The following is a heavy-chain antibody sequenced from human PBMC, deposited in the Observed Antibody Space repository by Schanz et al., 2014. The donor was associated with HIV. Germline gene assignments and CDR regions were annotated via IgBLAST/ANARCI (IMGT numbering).Heavy chain of an antibody. CDR2: IYYTGNT. D-gene: IGHD3-9*01. Sequence: QVQLQESGPGLVKPSQTLSLTCTVSGGSISSGGYYWSWIRQPPGKGLEWMGYIYYTGNTYYNPSLKSRVTMSLDTSKSQFSLKLSSVTAADTAVYYCASTEVRDLRYLDSSYFDYWGQGTLVTVSS. CDR1: GGSISSGGYY. V-gene: IGHV4-31*03. J-gene: IGHJ4*02. CDR3: ASTEVRDLRYLDSSYFDY.